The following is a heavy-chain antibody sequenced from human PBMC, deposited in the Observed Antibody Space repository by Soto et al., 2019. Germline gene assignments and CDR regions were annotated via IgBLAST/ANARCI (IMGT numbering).Heavy chain of an antibody. CDR2: ISYSGST. CDR1: GGSIISSDYY. CDR3: ARLYQGKRPPDY. Sequence: PSETLSLTCTVFGGSIISSDYYWGWIRQPPGKGLEWIGSISYSGSTYYNPSLKSRVTISIDTSKNHLSLHLSSVNAADTAFYYCARLYQGKRPPDYWGQGTLVTVS. J-gene: IGHJ4*02. D-gene: IGHD2-2*01. V-gene: IGHV4-39*02.